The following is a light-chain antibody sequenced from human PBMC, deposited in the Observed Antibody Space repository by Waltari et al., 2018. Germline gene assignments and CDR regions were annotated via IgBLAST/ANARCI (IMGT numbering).Light chain of an antibody. CDR2: GAS. CDR3: QHYVRLPAT. V-gene: IGKV3-20*01. CDR1: QSFGRT. Sequence: EIVLTQSPGTLSLSPGERAALPCRASQSFGRTLAWYQQKPGQAPRLLIYGASNRATGIPDRFSGSGSGTDFSLTISGLEPEDFAVYYCQHYVRLPATFGQGTKVEIK. J-gene: IGKJ1*01.